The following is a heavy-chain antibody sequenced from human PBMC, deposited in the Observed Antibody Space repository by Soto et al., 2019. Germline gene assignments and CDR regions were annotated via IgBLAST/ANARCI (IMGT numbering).Heavy chain of an antibody. J-gene: IGHJ4*02. D-gene: IGHD5-12*01. CDR3: ARVRGGGVATSVFPYDY. Sequence: QITLKESGPTLVKPTQTLTLTCTFSGFSLRTSGVGVGWIRQPPGKALEWLTLIYWDDDKRYSPSLKSRLTITKDTSKNQVVLTMTNMDPVDTATYYCARVRGGGVATSVFPYDYWGQGTLVTVSS. CDR2: IYWDDDK. V-gene: IGHV2-5*02. CDR1: GFSLRTSGVG.